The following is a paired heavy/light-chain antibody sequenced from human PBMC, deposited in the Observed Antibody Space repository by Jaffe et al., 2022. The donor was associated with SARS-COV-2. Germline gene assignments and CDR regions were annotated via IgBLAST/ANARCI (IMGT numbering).Heavy chain of an antibody. CDR3: AKDIARGSTRGHDAFDS. CDR1: GFTFDDYA. J-gene: IGHJ3*02. CDR2: ITWDGGST. Sequence: EVQLVDSGGAVVQPGGSLRLSCAASGFTFDDYAMHWVRQAPGKGLEWVSLITWDGGSTYYAESVKGRFTISRDNSENSLYLQMNSLRDEDTALYYCAKDIARGSTRGHDAFDSWGQGTMVTVSS. V-gene: IGHV3-43D*03. D-gene: IGHD2-2*01.
Light chain of an antibody. CDR2: DVR. V-gene: IGLV2-11*01. Sequence: QSALTQPRSVSGSPGQSVTISCTGTSDDIGGYIYVSWYRQYPGKAPKLLIYDVRQRPSGVPDRFSGSQSGNTASLTISGLRTEDEADYYCCSYAGDYAVFGGGTKLTVL. CDR1: SDDIGGYIY. CDR3: CSYAGDYAV. J-gene: IGLJ2*01.